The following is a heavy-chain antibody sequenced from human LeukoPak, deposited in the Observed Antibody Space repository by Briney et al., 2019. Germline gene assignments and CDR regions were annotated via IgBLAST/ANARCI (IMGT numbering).Heavy chain of an antibody. J-gene: IGHJ6*02. CDR2: INHSGST. CDR3: AGCMGAPGYYYYYGMDV. CDR1: GGSFSGYY. D-gene: IGHD1-26*01. Sequence: KPSETLSLTCAVYGGSFSGYYWSWIRQPPGKGLEWIGEINHSGSTNYNPSLKSRVTISVDTSKNQFSLKLSSVTAADTAVYYCAGCMGAPGYYYYYGMDVWGQGTTVTVSS. V-gene: IGHV4-34*01.